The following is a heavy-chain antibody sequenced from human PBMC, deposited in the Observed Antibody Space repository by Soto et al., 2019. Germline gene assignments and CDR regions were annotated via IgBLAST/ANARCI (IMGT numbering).Heavy chain of an antibody. D-gene: IGHD2-8*01. J-gene: IGHJ6*02. Sequence: QVQLVQSGAEVKKPGASVKVSCKASGYTFTTYDISWVRQAPGQGLEWMGRISTYNGDTNYPQSLQGRLTMTTDTSTTTAYMELRSLTFDDTAVYYCARDPYHVLMVNAPNLYGMDVWGQGTTVTVSS. CDR2: ISTYNGDT. CDR3: ARDPYHVLMVNAPNLYGMDV. V-gene: IGHV1-18*01. CDR1: GYTFTTYD.